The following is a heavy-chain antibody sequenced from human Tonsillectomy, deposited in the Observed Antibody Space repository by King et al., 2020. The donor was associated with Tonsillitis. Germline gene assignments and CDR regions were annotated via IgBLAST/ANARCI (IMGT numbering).Heavy chain of an antibody. Sequence: VQLVESGGGLVQPGGSLRLSCAASGFTFISYAMSCVRQAPGKGLEWVSGISNSGGNTYYADSVKGRFTISRDNSKNTLYLQMNSLRAGDTAAYYCAKDGHSSGWYYFDYWGQGTLVTVSS. CDR1: GFTFISYA. V-gene: IGHV3-23*04. CDR3: AKDGHSSGWYYFDY. CDR2: ISNSGGNT. D-gene: IGHD6-19*01. J-gene: IGHJ4*02.